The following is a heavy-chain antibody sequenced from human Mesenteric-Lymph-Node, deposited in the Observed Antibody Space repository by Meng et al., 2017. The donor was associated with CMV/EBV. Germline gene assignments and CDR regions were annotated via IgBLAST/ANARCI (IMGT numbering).Heavy chain of an antibody. Sequence: GESLKISCAASGFTFSSYNMNWVRQAPGKGLEWVSSISSRSSYIYYADSVKGRFTISRDNAKNSLYLQMNSLRAEDTAVYYCVGLPKSGHWHFDLWGRGTLVTVSS. D-gene: IGHD1-26*01. CDR1: GFTFSSYN. J-gene: IGHJ2*01. CDR2: ISSRSSYI. CDR3: VGLPKSGHWHFDL. V-gene: IGHV3-21*01.